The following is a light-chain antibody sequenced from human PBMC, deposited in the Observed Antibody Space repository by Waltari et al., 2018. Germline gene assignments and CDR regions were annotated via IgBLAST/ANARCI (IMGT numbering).Light chain of an antibody. CDR2: EVT. Sequence: QSPLTQPASVSGSPGQSITISCTGTSSDIGFYKLVSWFQQYPGKAPKVMIYEVTKSPSGVSNRCSGSKSGNTASLTISGLQAEDEADYYCFSYAGTSSGVFGTGTKVTVL. V-gene: IGLV2-23*02. CDR3: FSYAGTSSGV. CDR1: SSDIGFYKL. J-gene: IGLJ1*01.